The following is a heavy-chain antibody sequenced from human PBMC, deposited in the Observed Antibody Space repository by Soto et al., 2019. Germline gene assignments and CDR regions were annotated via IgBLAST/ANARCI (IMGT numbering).Heavy chain of an antibody. CDR1: GFSFSYAW. CDR3: TTDCSGGSCYPGADYYYYAMDV. J-gene: IGHJ6*02. CDR2: IKSKTYGATA. V-gene: IGHV3-15*01. Sequence: EVQLVESGGGLVQPGGSLRLSCAASGFSFSYAWMSWVRQAPGKGLEWVGRIKSKTYGATADYAAPVKGRFSISRDDSKTTVYLQMNSLKAEDTAVYYCTTDCSGGSCYPGADYYYYAMDVWGPGTTVTVSS. D-gene: IGHD2-15*01.